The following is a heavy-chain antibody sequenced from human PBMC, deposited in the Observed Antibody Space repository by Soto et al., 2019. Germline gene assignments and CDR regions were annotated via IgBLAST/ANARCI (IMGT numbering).Heavy chain of an antibody. J-gene: IGHJ5*02. CDR3: ARDHNDTSGWFDP. D-gene: IGHD1-1*01. CDR1: GGTFSSYT. Sequence: QVRLVQSGAEVKKPGSSVKVSCKASGGTFSSYTISWVRQAPGQGLEWMGRIIPILGIANYAQKFQGRATITAAKSTSTAYMELRGLRSHDTAVYYCARDHNDTSGWFDPLGQGPLVTVSS. V-gene: IGHV1-69*08. CDR2: IIPILGIA.